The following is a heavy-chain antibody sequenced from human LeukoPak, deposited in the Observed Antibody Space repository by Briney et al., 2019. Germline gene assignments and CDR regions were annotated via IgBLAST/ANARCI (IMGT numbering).Heavy chain of an antibody. Sequence: GTSLRLSCAASGFQCRHYTMIWVRQAPGKGLERVALISYDGSNDYYADSVKGRFTISRDDSKNTGYLQMNSLRAEDTALYYCARDNNGDYWGQGTLVTVSS. D-gene: IGHD1-14*01. CDR2: ISYDGSND. CDR1: GFQCRHYT. J-gene: IGHJ4*02. V-gene: IGHV3-30*04. CDR3: ARDNNGDY.